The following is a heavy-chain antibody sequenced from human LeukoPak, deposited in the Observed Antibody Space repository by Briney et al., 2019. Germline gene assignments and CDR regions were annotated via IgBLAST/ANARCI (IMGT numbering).Heavy chain of an antibody. D-gene: IGHD3-10*01. CDR1: GGTFSSYA. CDR3: ARDCRIFGSGSYYSPDYYYYYYYMDV. CDR2: IIPIFGTA. V-gene: IGHV1-69*05. J-gene: IGHJ6*03. Sequence: SVKVSCKASGGTFSSYAISWVRQAPGQGLEWMGRIIPIFGTANYAQKFQGRVTITTDESTSTAYMELSSLRSEDTAVYYCARDCRIFGSGSYYSPDYYYYYYYMDVWGKGTTVTVSS.